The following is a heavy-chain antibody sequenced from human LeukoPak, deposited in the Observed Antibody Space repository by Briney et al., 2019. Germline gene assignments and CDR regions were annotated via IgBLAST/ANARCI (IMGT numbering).Heavy chain of an antibody. CDR2: IYYSGST. CDR3: ARHPAGGTFIGYYMDV. V-gene: IGHV4-39*01. CDR1: GGSISSSSYY. J-gene: IGHJ6*03. D-gene: IGHD6-13*01. Sequence: PPETLSLTCTVSGGSISSSSYYWGWIRQPPGKGLEWIGSIYYSGSTYYNPSLKSRVTISVDTSKNQFSLKLSSVTAADTAVYYCARHPAGGTFIGYYMDVWGKGTTVTVSS.